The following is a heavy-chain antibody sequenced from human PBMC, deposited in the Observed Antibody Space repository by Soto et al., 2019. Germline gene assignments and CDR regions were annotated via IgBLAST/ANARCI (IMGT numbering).Heavy chain of an antibody. D-gene: IGHD2-15*01. J-gene: IGHJ5*02. Sequence: QVQLQQSGPGLVKPSETLSLTCTVPAGSVTSDPYYWTWVRRRPGKGLEWIGYIYYTGSTYYSPSLRSRVSISRDTSKSQISLRLTSVTAADTAVYYCAAQGGLESRYFYALFAWGQGTLVTVSS. CDR2: IYYTGST. CDR1: AGSVTSDPYY. CDR3: AAQGGLESRYFYALFA. V-gene: IGHV4-31*03.